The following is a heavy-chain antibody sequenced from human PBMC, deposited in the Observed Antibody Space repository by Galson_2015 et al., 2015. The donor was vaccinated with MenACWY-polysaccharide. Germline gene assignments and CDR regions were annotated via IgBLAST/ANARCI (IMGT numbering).Heavy chain of an antibody. J-gene: IGHJ1*01. Sequence: SLRLSCAASGFTFSTYWMTWVRQAPGKGPEWVANIKQDGSEKYYVDSVKGRFTISRDNAENSLYLQMNSLRAEDTAVYYCATAPSLHVGQHWGQGTLVIVSS. CDR3: ATAPSLHVGQH. D-gene: IGHD5-24*01. CDR2: IKQDGSEK. V-gene: IGHV3-7*01. CDR1: GFTFSTYW.